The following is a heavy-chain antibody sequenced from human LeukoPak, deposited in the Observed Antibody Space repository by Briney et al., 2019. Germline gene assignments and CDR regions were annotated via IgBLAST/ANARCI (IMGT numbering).Heavy chain of an antibody. D-gene: IGHD2-2*02. V-gene: IGHV3-21*01. CDR3: ARAGELLYSFDY. Sequence: GGSLRLSCAASGFTFSSYSMNWVRQAPGKGLEWVSSISSSSSYIYYADSVKGRFTISRDNAKNSLYLQMNSLRAEDTAVYYCARAGELLYSFDYWGQGTLVTVSS. J-gene: IGHJ4*02. CDR1: GFTFSSYS. CDR2: ISSSSSYI.